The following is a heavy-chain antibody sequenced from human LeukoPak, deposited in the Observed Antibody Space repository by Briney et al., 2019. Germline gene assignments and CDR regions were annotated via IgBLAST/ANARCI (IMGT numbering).Heavy chain of an antibody. CDR2: IYYSGST. D-gene: IGHD6-19*01. CDR1: GGSISSGGYY. CDR3: ARSIAVAGYRLRTRWSAPVDY. J-gene: IGHJ4*02. V-gene: IGHV4-31*03. Sequence: PSQTLSLTCTVSGGSISSGGYYWSWIRQHPGKGLEWIGYIYYSGSTYYNPSLKSRVTISVDTSKNQFSLKLSSVTAADTAVYYCARSIAVAGYRLRTRWSAPVDYWGQGTLVTVSS.